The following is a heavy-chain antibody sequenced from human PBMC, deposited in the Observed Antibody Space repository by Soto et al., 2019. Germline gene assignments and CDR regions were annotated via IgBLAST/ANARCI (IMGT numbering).Heavy chain of an antibody. CDR3: ARESITMIGPK. Sequence: SETLALACTVSGGSISSGGYYWSWIRQHPGKGLELIVYIYYIGSTYYNPSLKSRVTISVDTSKNQFSLKLSSVTAADTAVYYCARESITMIGPKWGQGTLVTVSS. CDR1: GGSISSGGYY. CDR2: IYYIGST. J-gene: IGHJ4*02. V-gene: IGHV4-31*03. D-gene: IGHD3-22*01.